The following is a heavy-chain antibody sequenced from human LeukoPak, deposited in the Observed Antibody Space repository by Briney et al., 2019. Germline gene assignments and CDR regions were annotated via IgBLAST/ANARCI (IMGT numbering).Heavy chain of an antibody. Sequence: ASVKVSCKASGYIFTDYYINWVRQAPGQGLEWMAWFHSNSGGTSFAQKFQGRVTMTRDTSINTAYMDLSSLRSDDTAVYYCARVKVGARDSGMDVWGQGTTVTVSS. CDR3: ARVKVGARDSGMDV. CDR1: GYIFTDYY. D-gene: IGHD1-26*01. CDR2: FHSNSGGT. V-gene: IGHV1-2*02. J-gene: IGHJ6*02.